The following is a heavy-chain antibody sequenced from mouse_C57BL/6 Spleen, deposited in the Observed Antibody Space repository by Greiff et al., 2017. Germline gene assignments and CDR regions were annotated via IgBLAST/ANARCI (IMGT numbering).Heavy chain of an antibody. J-gene: IGHJ4*01. Sequence: EVQLVESGEGLVKPGGSLKLSCAASGFTFSSYAMSWVRQTPEKRLEWVAYISSGGDYIYYADTVKGRFTISRDNARNTLYLQMSSLKSEDTAMYYWTREGSMMVTFYAMDYWGQGTSVTVSS. CDR1: GFTFSSYA. CDR2: ISSGGDYI. D-gene: IGHD2-3*01. CDR3: TREGSMMVTFYAMDY. V-gene: IGHV5-9-1*02.